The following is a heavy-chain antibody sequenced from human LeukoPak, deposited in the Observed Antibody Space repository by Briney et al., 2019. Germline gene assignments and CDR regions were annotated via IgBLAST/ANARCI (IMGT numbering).Heavy chain of an antibody. V-gene: IGHV4-4*07. J-gene: IGHJ4*02. CDR3: ATSRSGYSYADY. CDR1: GGSISSYY. Sequence: MTSETLSLTCTVSGGSISSYYWSWIRQPAGKGLEWIGRIYTSGSTNYNPSLKSRVTMSVDTSKNQFSLKLSSMTAADTAVYYCATSRSGYSYADYWGQGTLVTVSS. CDR2: IYTSGST. D-gene: IGHD5-18*01.